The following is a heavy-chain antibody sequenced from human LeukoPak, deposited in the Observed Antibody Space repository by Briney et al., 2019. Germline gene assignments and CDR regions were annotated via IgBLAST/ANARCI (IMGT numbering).Heavy chain of an antibody. D-gene: IGHD6-6*01. CDR1: GFTFSSYS. V-gene: IGHV3-21*04. CDR2: ISSSSSYI. J-gene: IGHJ3*01. Sequence: PGGSLRLSCAASGFTFSSYSMNWVRQAPGKGLEWVSSISSSSSYIYYAASVKGRFTISRDNSNNTLYLQMNSLRAEDTAVYYCAKRAAYSRSSLVLPFDAFDLWGQGTMVTVSS. CDR3: AKRAAYSRSSLVLPFDAFDL.